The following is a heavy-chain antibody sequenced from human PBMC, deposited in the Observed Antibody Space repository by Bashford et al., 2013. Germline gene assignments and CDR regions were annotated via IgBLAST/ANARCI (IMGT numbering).Heavy chain of an antibody. J-gene: IGHJ6*02. D-gene: IGHD4-23*01. V-gene: IGHV3-30-3*01. CDR2: ISYDGSNK. CDR3: ASNAWGNSWGKYYGMDV. Sequence: VRQAPGKGLEWVAVISYDGSNKYYADSVKGRFTISRDNSKNTLYLQMNSLRAEDTAVYYCASNAWGNSWGKYYGMDVWGQGTTVTVSS.